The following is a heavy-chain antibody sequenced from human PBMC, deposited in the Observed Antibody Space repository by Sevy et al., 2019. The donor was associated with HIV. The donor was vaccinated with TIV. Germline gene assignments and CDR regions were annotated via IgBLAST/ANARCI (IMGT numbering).Heavy chain of an antibody. V-gene: IGHV3-23*01. CDR2: ISATGGNT. CDR3: AKTLQKLPFHPHYFDY. CDR1: GFTLGSYT. D-gene: IGHD2-21*02. Sequence: GGSLRLSCAASGFTLGSYTMNWVRQAPGEGLEWVASISATGGNTYYADSVKGRFTISRDVSKGLLYLQMNSLTAEDTAICYCAKTLQKLPFHPHYFDYWGQGTLVTVSS. J-gene: IGHJ4*02.